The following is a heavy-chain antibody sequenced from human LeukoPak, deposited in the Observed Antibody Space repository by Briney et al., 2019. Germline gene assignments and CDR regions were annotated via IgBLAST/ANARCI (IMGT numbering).Heavy chain of an antibody. Sequence: ASETLSLTCAVSGGSISSGGYSWSWIRQPPGKGLEWIGYIYHSGSSYYNPSLKSRVTISVDRSKNQFSLKLSSVTAADTAVYYCARHRIYDILTGYYYYYYGMDVWGQGTTVTVSS. CDR3: ARHRIYDILTGYYYYYYGMDV. D-gene: IGHD3-9*01. V-gene: IGHV4-30-2*01. J-gene: IGHJ6*02. CDR2: IYHSGSS. CDR1: GGSISSGGYS.